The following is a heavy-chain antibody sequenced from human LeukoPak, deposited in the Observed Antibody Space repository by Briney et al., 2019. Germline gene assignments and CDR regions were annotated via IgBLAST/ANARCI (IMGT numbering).Heavy chain of an antibody. CDR3: ATDSSTSKWLNVDY. D-gene: IGHD2-2*01. CDR2: IRYDGSNK. V-gene: IGHV3-30*02. CDR1: GFTFSSYG. J-gene: IGHJ4*02. Sequence: GGSLRLSCAASGFTFSSYGMHWVRQAPGKGLEWVAFIRYDGSNKYYADSVKGRFTISRDNSKNTLYLQMNSLRAEDTAVYYCATDSSTSKWLNVDYWGQGTLVTVSS.